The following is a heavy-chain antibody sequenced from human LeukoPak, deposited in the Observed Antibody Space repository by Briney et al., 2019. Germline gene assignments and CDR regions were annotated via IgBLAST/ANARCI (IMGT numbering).Heavy chain of an antibody. Sequence: GESLKFSGQGSGFDFITYWIGWVRQLPGQGLEWMGIIYPGDSDTRNSPSLQGQVTISADKTISTVYLQWSSLKDSDTAMYYCARDGTAPASADAYYIWGQGTIVTVSS. CDR1: GFDFITYW. J-gene: IGHJ3*02. D-gene: IGHD2-2*01. CDR3: ARDGTAPASADAYYI. CDR2: IYPGDSDT. V-gene: IGHV5-51*01.